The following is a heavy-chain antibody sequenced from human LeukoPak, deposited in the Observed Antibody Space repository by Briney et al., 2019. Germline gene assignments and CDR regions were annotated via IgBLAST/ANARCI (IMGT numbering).Heavy chain of an antibody. CDR2: ISSSSFKI. J-gene: IGHJ6*03. D-gene: IGHD6-13*01. V-gene: IGHV3-48*04. CDR3: VRDPSYGSSWYYYMDV. Sequence: GGSLRLSCAASEFTFVRYAMNWVRQAPGKGLEWVSYISSSSFKIGYADSVKGRFTISRDNSKNSLYLQMDSLRVEDTAVFYCVRDPSYGSSWYYYMDVWAKGPRSPSP. CDR1: EFTFVRYA.